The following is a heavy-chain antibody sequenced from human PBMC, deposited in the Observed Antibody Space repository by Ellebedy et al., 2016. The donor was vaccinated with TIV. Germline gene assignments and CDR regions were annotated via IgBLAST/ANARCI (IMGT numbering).Heavy chain of an antibody. CDR1: GVTFSDYY. D-gene: IGHD1-26*01. CDR3: ARSGEHDT. Sequence: GESLKISCADSGVTFSDYYMSWIRQAPGKGLEWISSISSTGYYIYYADSVKGRFTISRDDAKNSLFLQMNSLRAEDTAVYYCARSGEHDTWGQGTLVTVSS. CDR2: ISSTGYYI. V-gene: IGHV3-21*01. J-gene: IGHJ5*02.